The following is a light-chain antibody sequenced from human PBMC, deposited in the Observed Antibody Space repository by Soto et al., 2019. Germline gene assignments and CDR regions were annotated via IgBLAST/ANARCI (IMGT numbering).Light chain of an antibody. J-gene: IGKJ1*01. CDR1: QTISSW. CDR2: KAS. CDR3: QHYNSYSEA. Sequence: IEVTQTPSALSGSVGDRVTITCRASQTISSWLAWYQQKPGKAPKFLIYKASTLKSGVPSRICGSGAGTEYTLTISSLQPDDFATYYCQHYNSYSEAFGQGTKVDIK. V-gene: IGKV1-5*03.